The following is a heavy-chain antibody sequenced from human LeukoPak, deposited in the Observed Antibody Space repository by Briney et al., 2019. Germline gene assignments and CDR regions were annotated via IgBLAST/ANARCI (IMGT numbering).Heavy chain of an antibody. CDR1: GFIFSSYW. V-gene: IGHV3-74*01. Sequence: GGSLRLSCAASGFIFSSYWMHWVRQAPGKGLVWVSRIASDGSSTTYADSVKGRFSISRDNAKNTLYLQMNSLRVEDTAVYYCARGRPHGNDYWGQGTLVTVSS. D-gene: IGHD4-23*01. J-gene: IGHJ4*02. CDR2: IASDGSST. CDR3: ARGRPHGNDY.